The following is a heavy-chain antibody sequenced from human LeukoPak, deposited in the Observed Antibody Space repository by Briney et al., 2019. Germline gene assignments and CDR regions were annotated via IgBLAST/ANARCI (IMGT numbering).Heavy chain of an antibody. CDR1: GGSISSGSYY. CDR2: IYTSGST. J-gene: IGHJ6*03. Sequence: TLSLTCTVSGGSISSGSYYWSWIRQPAGRGLEWIGRIYTSGSTNYNPSLKSRVTISVDTSKNQFSLKLSSVTAADTAVYYCARDWEVVVIPNYYYYYMDVWGKGTTVTVSS. V-gene: IGHV4-61*02. D-gene: IGHD3-22*01. CDR3: ARDWEVVVIPNYYYYYMDV.